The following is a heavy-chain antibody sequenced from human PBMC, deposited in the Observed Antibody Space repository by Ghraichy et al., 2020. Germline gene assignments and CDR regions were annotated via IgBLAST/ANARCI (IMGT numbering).Heavy chain of an antibody. D-gene: IGHD3-22*01. V-gene: IGHV4-59*01. CDR2: IYYSGST. J-gene: IGHJ6*02. Sequence: SETLSLTCTVSGDSISSYYWSWIRQPPGKGLEWIGYIYYSGSTKYNPSLKRQVTISVDTSKNQFSLNLSSVTAADTAVYYCARALPYYDSSGYWARDYYYYYGMDVWGQGTTVTVSS. CDR3: ARALPYYDSSGYWARDYYYYYGMDV. CDR1: GDSISSYY.